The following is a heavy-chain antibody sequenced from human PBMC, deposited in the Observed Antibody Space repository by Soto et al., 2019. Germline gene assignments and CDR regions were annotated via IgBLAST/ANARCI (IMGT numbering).Heavy chain of an antibody. CDR3: ARGDDPGSWRFDY. CDR2: IHYSGNT. J-gene: IGHJ4*02. CDR1: GXSLSSGGYY. Sequence: PSETLSLTCTVSGXSLSSGGYYWNWIRQHPGKGLEWTGYIHYSGNTYYNPSLSSRVTISEDTSKNQFSLKLSSVTAADTAVYYCARGDDPGSWRFDYWGRGSLVTVSS. D-gene: IGHD3-10*01. V-gene: IGHV4-31*03.